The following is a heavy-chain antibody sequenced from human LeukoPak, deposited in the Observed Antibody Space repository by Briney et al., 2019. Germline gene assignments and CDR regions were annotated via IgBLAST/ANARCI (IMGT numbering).Heavy chain of an antibody. V-gene: IGHV1-8*01. Sequence: EASVKVSCKASGYTFTSYDINWVRQATGQGLEWMGWMNPNSGNTGYAQKLQGRVTMTTDTSTSTAYMELRSLRSDDTAVYYCARSTGWAHGSGSGFDYWGQGTLVTVSS. D-gene: IGHD3-10*01. CDR2: MNPNSGNT. CDR3: ARSTGWAHGSGSGFDY. CDR1: GYTFTSYD. J-gene: IGHJ4*02.